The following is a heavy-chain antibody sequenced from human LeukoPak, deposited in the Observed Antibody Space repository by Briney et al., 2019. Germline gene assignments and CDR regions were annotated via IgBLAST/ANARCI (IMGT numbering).Heavy chain of an antibody. Sequence: GESLKISCQASGYTFAKYWIGWVRQMPGKGLGWMGIIYPGNSDTRYSPSFQGQVTISADKSISTAYLQWSSLKASDTAMYYCARDYDILTGYSTGFDYWGQGTLVTVSS. CDR2: IYPGNSDT. CDR1: GYTFAKYW. D-gene: IGHD3-9*01. J-gene: IGHJ4*02. V-gene: IGHV5-51*01. CDR3: ARDYDILTGYSTGFDY.